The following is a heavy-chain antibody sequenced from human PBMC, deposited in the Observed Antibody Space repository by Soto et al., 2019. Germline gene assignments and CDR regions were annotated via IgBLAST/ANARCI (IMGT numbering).Heavy chain of an antibody. CDR1: GGTFSSYT. CDR2: IIPIFGTA. CDR3: ARGNHRWLQLWYFDL. J-gene: IGHJ2*01. V-gene: IGHV1-69*12. Sequence: QVQLVQSGAEVKKPGSSVTVSCKASGGTFSSYTISWVRQAPGQGLEWMGGIIPIFGTANYAQKFQGRVTITADESSRTAYMELSSPSSEDTAVYYCARGNHRWLQLWYFDLWGGGTLVTVSS. D-gene: IGHD5-12*01.